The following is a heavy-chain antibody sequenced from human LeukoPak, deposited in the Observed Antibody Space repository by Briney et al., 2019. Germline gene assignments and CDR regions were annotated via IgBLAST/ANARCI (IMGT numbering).Heavy chain of an antibody. Sequence: KPGGSLRLSCAASGFTFSSYSMDWVRQAPGKGLEWVSSISSSSSYIYYADSVKGRFTISRDNAKNSLYLQMNSLRAEDTAVYYCARESVGGNQDYYYYGMDVWGQGTTVTVSS. CDR2: ISSSSSYI. J-gene: IGHJ6*02. CDR3: ARESVGGNQDYYYYGMDV. D-gene: IGHD4-23*01. V-gene: IGHV3-21*01. CDR1: GFTFSSYS.